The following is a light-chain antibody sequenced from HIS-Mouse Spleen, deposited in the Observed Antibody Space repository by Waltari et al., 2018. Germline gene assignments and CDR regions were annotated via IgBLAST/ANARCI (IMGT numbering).Light chain of an antibody. CDR2: AAS. J-gene: IGKJ2*01. Sequence: DIQMTQSPSSLSASVGDRVTIPCRSSQSISSYLNWYQQKPGKAPNLLIYAASSLQSWVPSRFSGSGSGTDFTLTISSLQPEDFATYYCQQSYSTPMYTFGQGTKLEI. V-gene: IGKV1-39*01. CDR1: QSISSY. CDR3: QQSYSTPMYT.